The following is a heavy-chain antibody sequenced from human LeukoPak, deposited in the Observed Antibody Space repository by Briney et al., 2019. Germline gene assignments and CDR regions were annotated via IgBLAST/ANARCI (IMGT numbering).Heavy chain of an antibody. D-gene: IGHD2-2*02. Sequence: PGRSLRLSCAASGFTFSSYGMHWVRQAPGKGLEWMGEIYHSGSTNYNPSLKSRVTISVDKYKIQFSLKLTSVTAADTAVYYCARTRTSCYSFCPFDVWGQGTMVTVSS. J-gene: IGHJ3*01. CDR2: IYHSGST. V-gene: IGHV4-4*02. CDR1: GFTFSSYG. CDR3: ARTRTSCYSFCPFDV.